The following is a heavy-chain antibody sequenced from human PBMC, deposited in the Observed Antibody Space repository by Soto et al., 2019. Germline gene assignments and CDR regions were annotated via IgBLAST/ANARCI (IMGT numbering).Heavy chain of an antibody. CDR3: ATSVNSAMAFDY. J-gene: IGHJ4*02. CDR2: INPNGGIT. Sequence: QVQLVQSGAEVKKPGASVRVSCKASGYTFTHYYIHWVRQAPGQGLEWMGIINPNGGITTYAQKFRAGFSMTRDTSTSTVYLELSSLRSGDSAVYYCATSVNSAMAFDYWGQGTLVTVSS. V-gene: IGHV1-46*01. CDR1: GYTFTHYY. D-gene: IGHD5-18*01.